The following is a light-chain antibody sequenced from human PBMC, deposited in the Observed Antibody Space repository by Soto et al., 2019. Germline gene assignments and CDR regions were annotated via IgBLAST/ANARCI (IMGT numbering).Light chain of an antibody. CDR2: EVI. V-gene: IGLV2-14*01. CDR1: SSDVGGYNY. J-gene: IGLJ1*01. Sequence: SVLTQPASVSGSPGQSITISCTGTSSDVGGYNYVSWYQQHPGKAPKLIIYEVIKRPSGVSNRFSGSNSGNTASLTISGLQTEDEADYYCSSYTSRSTYVFGTGTKVTVL. CDR3: SSYTSRSTYV.